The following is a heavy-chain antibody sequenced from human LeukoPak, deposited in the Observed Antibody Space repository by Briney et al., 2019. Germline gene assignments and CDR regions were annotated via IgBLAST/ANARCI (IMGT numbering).Heavy chain of an antibody. V-gene: IGHV4-39*01. J-gene: IGHJ4*02. D-gene: IGHD3-22*01. CDR3: ARHYYDSSGYYPWYFDY. CDR1: GGSFRSSTYY. Sequence: SETLSLTCTVSGGSFRSSTYYWGWIRQPPGTGLEWIGSIYYSGNTYYNQSLKSLVTISVDTSKNQFSLKLTSVTAADTAVYYCARHYYDSSGYYPWYFDYWGQGTLVTVSS. CDR2: IYYSGNT.